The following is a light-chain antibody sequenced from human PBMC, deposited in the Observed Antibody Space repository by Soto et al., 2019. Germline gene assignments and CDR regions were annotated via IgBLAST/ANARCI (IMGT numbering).Light chain of an antibody. J-gene: IGKJ4*01. V-gene: IGKV3-20*01. CDR1: QSVSSRY. Sequence: EIVLTQSPGTLSLSPGERATLSCRASQSVSSRYLAWYQQRPGQGPRLLIYGASSRATGIPERFSGSGSGTDFTLTISRLEPQDFAVYYCQLYGRSPPLTFGGGTKVELK. CDR2: GAS. CDR3: QLYGRSPPLT.